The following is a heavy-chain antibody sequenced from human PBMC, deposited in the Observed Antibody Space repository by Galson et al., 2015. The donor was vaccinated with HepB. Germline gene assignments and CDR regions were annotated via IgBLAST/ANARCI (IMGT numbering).Heavy chain of an antibody. CDR2: IKQDGSEK. CDR3: ARERQLLVAEGYYYGMDV. V-gene: IGHV3-7*01. J-gene: IGHJ6*02. D-gene: IGHD2-2*01. CDR1: GFTVRNAW. Sequence: SLRLSCAASGFTVRNAWMSWVRQAPGKGLEWVANIKQDGSEKYYVDSVKGRFTISRDNAKNSLYLQMNSLRAEDTAVYYCARERQLLVAEGYYYGMDVWGQGTTVTVSS.